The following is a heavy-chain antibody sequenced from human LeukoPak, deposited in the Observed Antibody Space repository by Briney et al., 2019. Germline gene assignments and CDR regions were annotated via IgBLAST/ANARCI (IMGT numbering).Heavy chain of an antibody. V-gene: IGHV3-43*02. J-gene: IGHJ5*02. CDR1: GFTFDDYA. Sequence: GGSLRLSCAASGFTFDDYAMHWVRQAPGKGLEWVSLISGDGGSTYYADSVKGRFTISRDNSKNTLYLQMNSLRAEDTAVYYCAKDRGYLVGWFDPWGQGTPVTVSP. D-gene: IGHD2-15*01. CDR2: ISGDGGST. CDR3: AKDRGYLVGWFDP.